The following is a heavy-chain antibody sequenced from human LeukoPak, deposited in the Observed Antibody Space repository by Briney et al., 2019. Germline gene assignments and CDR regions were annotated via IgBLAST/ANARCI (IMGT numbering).Heavy chain of an antibody. CDR1: GYTFIGYY. CDR2: INPTSGGT. CDR3: ASLVGLSTAASY. Sequence: ASVKVSCKASGYTFIGYYLHWVRQAPGQGLEWMGWINPTSGGTNYAQKFQDRVTMTRDTSINTAYMELSRLTSDDTAVYYCASLVGLSTAASYWGQGTLVIVSS. V-gene: IGHV1-2*02. D-gene: IGHD5/OR15-5a*01. J-gene: IGHJ4*02.